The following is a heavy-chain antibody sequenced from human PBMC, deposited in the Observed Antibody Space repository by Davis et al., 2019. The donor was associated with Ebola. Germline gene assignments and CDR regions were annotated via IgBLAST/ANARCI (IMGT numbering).Heavy chain of an antibody. Sequence: ASVQVSCKASGYRFTTYAITCVRQAPGPALQWLGWINFNTGSPTYAQGFTGRFVFSFDTSVSTAYLQISSLKAEDSAIYYCARSSYSWYFSGMDVWGKGTTVTASS. J-gene: IGHJ6*04. CDR3: ARSSYSWYFSGMDV. V-gene: IGHV7-4-1*02. CDR2: INFNTGSP. D-gene: IGHD6-13*01. CDR1: GYRFTTYA.